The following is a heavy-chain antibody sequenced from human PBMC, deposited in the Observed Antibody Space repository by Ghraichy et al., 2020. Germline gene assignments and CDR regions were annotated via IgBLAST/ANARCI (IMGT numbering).Heavy chain of an antibody. J-gene: IGHJ4*02. V-gene: IGHV4-4*07. D-gene: IGHD3-10*01. CDR3: ARDMFGSGTTN. CDR2: ISGSGSA. Sequence: SETLYLSCSVSGDSFETNYWSWIRQPAEKTLEWIGRISGSGSAKYNPSLKTRVTMSVDTSKNQFSLTVNSVTAADTAIYYCARDMFGSGTTNWGQGILVTVSS. CDR1: GDSFETNY.